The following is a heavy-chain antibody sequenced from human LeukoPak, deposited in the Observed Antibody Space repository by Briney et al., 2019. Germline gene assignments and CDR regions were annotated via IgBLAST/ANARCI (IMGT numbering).Heavy chain of an antibody. CDR2: IYYSGST. CDR1: GDSISSGGYY. J-gene: IGHJ3*02. Sequence: PSQTLSLTCTVSGDSISSGGYYWSWIRQPPGKGLEWIGYIYYSGSTNYNPSLKSRVTISVDTSKNQFSLKLSSVTAADTAVYYCARDPSTSRAITNFDIWGQGTMVTVSS. D-gene: IGHD2-2*01. CDR3: ARDPSTSRAITNFDI. V-gene: IGHV4-61*08.